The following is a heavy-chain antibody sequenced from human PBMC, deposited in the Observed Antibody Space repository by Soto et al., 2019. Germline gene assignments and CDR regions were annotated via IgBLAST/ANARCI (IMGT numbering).Heavy chain of an antibody. CDR2: IFSNDEK. CDR3: ARMGYCSSTSCYRYYGMDV. CDR1: GFSLSNARMG. Sequence: QVTLKESGPVLVKPTETLTLTCTVSGFSLSNARMGVSWIRQPPWKALEWLAHIFSNDEKSYSTSLKSRLTISNDTSKSQVVLTITNMDPVHTATYHCARMGYCSSTSCYRYYGMDVWGQGTTVTVSS. J-gene: IGHJ6*02. D-gene: IGHD2-2*01. V-gene: IGHV2-26*01.